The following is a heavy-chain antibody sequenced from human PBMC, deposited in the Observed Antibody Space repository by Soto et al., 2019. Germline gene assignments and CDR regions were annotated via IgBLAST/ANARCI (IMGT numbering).Heavy chain of an antibody. CDR1: GYNFATDW. J-gene: IGHJ6*02. D-gene: IGHD5-18*01. Sequence: PGESLKISCNGSGYNFATDWIGWVRQMPGKGLEWMGIIYPADSDTRYSPSSQGQVTISADKSISTAYLQWSSLKASDTAMYFCARYRHSYSLNYYRGMDVWGQGTTVTVSS. CDR2: IYPADSDT. CDR3: ARYRHSYSLNYYRGMDV. V-gene: IGHV5-51*01.